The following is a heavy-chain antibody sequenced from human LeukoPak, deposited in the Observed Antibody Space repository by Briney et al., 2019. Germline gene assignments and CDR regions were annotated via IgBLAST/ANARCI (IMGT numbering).Heavy chain of an antibody. Sequence: SQTLSLTCTVSGGSISSGGYYWSWIRQHPGKGLEWIGYIYYSGSTYYNPSLKSRVTISVDTSKNQFSLKLSSVTVADTAVYYCAREVTVWSGSNYFDYWGQGTLVTVSS. J-gene: IGHJ4*02. CDR3: AREVTVWSGSNYFDY. V-gene: IGHV4-31*03. CDR1: GGSISSGGYY. CDR2: IYYSGST. D-gene: IGHD3-10*01.